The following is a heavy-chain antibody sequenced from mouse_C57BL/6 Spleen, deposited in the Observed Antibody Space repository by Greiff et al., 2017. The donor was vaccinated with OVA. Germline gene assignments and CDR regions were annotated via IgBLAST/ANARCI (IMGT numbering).Heavy chain of an antibody. Sequence: EVQRVESGGDLVKPGGSLKLSCAASGFTFSSYGMSWVRQTPDKRLEWVATISSGGSYTYYPDSVKGRFTISRDNAKNTLYLQMSSLKSEDTAMYYCARGGNDYDSWCAYWGQGTLVTVSA. J-gene: IGHJ3*01. V-gene: IGHV5-6*01. CDR2: ISSGGSYT. D-gene: IGHD2-4*01. CDR1: GFTFSSYG. CDR3: ARGGNDYDSWCAY.